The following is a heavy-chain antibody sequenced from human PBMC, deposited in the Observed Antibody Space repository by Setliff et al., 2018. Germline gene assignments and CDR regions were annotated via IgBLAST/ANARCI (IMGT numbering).Heavy chain of an antibody. CDR1: GYTFTTYG. Sequence: ASVKVSCKASGYTFTTYGISWVRQAPGQGLEWMGWIGARNVKTNYAQKFQDKVTMTTDTSTSTGYMELRSLTSDDTAVYYCARRWETGDQDAYDIWGQGTMVTVSS. CDR3: ARRWETGDQDAYDI. CDR2: IGARNVKT. V-gene: IGHV1-18*04. J-gene: IGHJ3*02. D-gene: IGHD7-27*01.